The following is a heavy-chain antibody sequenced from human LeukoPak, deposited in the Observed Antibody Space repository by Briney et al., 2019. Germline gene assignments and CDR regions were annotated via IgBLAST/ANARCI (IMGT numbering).Heavy chain of an antibody. CDR1: GFTLSHYA. J-gene: IGHJ4*02. V-gene: IGHV3-30*14. D-gene: IGHD6-19*01. CDR3: ARDLYSGGWFPDL. CDR2: ISDDGSNE. Sequence: GGSPRLSCAASGFTLSHYAMHWIRQAPGKGLEWVAVISDDGSNEYYADSVKGRFSISRDNSNNTVHVQMNSLRVEDTAVYYCARDLYSGGWFPDLWGQGTLVTVSS.